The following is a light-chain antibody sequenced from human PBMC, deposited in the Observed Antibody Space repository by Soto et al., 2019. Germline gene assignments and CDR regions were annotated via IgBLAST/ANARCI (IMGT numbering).Light chain of an antibody. Sequence: DIQMPQSPSTLSASVGDRVTITCRASQSISVWMAWYQQKPGKAPNLLIYNASRLESGVPSRFSGSRSGTDCTLTISSLQPDDFATYYCKQSNSSSLTFGGGTKVDIK. CDR1: QSISVW. CDR2: NAS. V-gene: IGKV1-5*03. J-gene: IGKJ4*01. CDR3: KQSNSSSLT.